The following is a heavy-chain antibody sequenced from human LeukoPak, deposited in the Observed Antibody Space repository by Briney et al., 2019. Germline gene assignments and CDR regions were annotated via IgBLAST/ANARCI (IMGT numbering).Heavy chain of an antibody. Sequence: GGSLRLSCAASGFTFSSYAMNWVRQAPGKGLEWLSYISYSGSNIYYADSVKGRFTISRDNAKNSLYLQMNSLRAEDTAVYFCARVFVGENFDYWGQGTLVTVSS. J-gene: IGHJ4*02. V-gene: IGHV3-48*03. D-gene: IGHD3-10*02. CDR3: ARVFVGENFDY. CDR2: ISYSGSNI. CDR1: GFTFSSYA.